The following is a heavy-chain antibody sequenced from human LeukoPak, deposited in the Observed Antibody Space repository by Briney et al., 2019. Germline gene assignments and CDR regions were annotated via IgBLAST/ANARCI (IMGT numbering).Heavy chain of an antibody. D-gene: IGHD6-13*01. CDR3: ARDLGYSSSRSPH. J-gene: IGHJ4*02. CDR2: IKQDGSEK. CDR1: GFTFSSYW. Sequence: GGSLRLSCAASGFTFSSYWMSWVRQAPGKGLEWVANIKQDGSEKYYVDSVKGRFTISRDNAKNSLYLQMNSLRAEDTAVYYCARDLGYSSSRSPHWGQGTLVTVSS. V-gene: IGHV3-7*01.